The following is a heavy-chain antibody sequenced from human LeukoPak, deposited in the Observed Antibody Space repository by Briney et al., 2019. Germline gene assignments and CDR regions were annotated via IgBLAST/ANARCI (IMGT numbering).Heavy chain of an antibody. V-gene: IGHV3-74*01. CDR3: ARGRPHGNDY. Sequence: GGSLRLSCAASGFTFSSYWMNWVRQAPEKGLVWVLRIASDGSSTTYADSVKGRFSISRDNAKNTLYLQMNSLRVEDTAVYYCARGRPHGNDYWGQGTLVTVSS. J-gene: IGHJ4*02. D-gene: IGHD4-23*01. CDR1: GFTFSSYW. CDR2: IASDGSST.